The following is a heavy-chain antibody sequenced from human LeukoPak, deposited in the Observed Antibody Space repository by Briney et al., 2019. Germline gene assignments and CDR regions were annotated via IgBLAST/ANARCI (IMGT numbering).Heavy chain of an antibody. J-gene: IGHJ4*02. CDR1: GGSISSSSYY. CDR3: ARYCSGGSCYLDY. Sequence: SETLSLTCTVSGGSISSSSYYWGWIRQPPGKGLEWIGSIYYSGSTYYNPSLKSRVTIYVDTSKNQFSLKLSSVTAADTAVYYCARYCSGGSCYLDYWGQGTLVTVSS. CDR2: IYYSGST. D-gene: IGHD2-15*01. V-gene: IGHV4-39*01.